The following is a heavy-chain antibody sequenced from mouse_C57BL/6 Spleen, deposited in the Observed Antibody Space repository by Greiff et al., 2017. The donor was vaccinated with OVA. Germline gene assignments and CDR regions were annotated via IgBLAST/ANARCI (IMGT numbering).Heavy chain of an antibody. V-gene: IGHV6-3*01. D-gene: IGHD1-1*01. J-gene: IGHJ1*03. CDR1: GFTFSNYW. Sequence: EVKLMESGGGLVQPGGSMKLSCVASGFTFSNYWMNWVRQSPEKGLEWVAQIRLKSDNYATHYAESVKGRFTISRDDSKSSVYLQMNNLRAEDTGIYYCTTFTTTGYFDVWGTGTTVTVSS. CDR2: IRLKSDNYAT. CDR3: TTFTTTGYFDV.